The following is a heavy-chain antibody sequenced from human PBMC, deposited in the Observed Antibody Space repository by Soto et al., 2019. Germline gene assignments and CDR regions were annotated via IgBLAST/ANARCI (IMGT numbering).Heavy chain of an antibody. J-gene: IGHJ3*02. CDR3: ARVRNGYCSGGSCYSNAFDI. D-gene: IGHD2-15*01. CDR1: GFTFSSYA. CDR2: ISSNGGST. V-gene: IGHV3-64*01. Sequence: GSLRLSCAASGFTFSSYAMHWVRQAPGKGLEYFSAISSNGGSTYYANSVKGRFTISRDNSKNTLYLQMGSLRAEDMAVYYCARVRNGYCSGGSCYSNAFDIWGQGTMVTVSS.